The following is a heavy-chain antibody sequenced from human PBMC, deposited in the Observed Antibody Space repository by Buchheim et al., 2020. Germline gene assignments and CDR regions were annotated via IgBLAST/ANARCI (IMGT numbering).Heavy chain of an antibody. V-gene: IGHV3-23*01. CDR3: AKDQGDCSSTSCYEAEYFQH. J-gene: IGHJ1*01. CDR1: GFTFSSYA. CDR2: ISGRGGST. Sequence: EVQLLESGGGLVQPGGSLRLSCAASGFTFSSYAMSWVRQAPGKGLEWVSAISGRGGSTYYADSVKGRFTISRDTSKNTLYLQMNSLRAEDTAVYYCAKDQGDCSSTSCYEAEYFQHWGQGTL. D-gene: IGHD2-2*01.